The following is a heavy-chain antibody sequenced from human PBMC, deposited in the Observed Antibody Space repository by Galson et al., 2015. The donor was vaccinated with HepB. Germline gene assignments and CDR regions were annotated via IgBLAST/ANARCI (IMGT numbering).Heavy chain of an antibody. J-gene: IGHJ6*02. Sequence: SVKVSCKASGYTFTSYDINWVRQATGQGLEWMGWMNPNSGNTGYAQEFQGRVTMTRNTSISTAYMELSSLRSEDTAVYYCARARDCSSTSCYAAPGQGHYYYYYGMDVWGQGTTVTVSS. CDR3: ARARDCSSTSCYAAPGQGHYYYYYGMDV. D-gene: IGHD2-2*01. CDR1: GYTFTSYD. CDR2: MNPNSGNT. V-gene: IGHV1-8*01.